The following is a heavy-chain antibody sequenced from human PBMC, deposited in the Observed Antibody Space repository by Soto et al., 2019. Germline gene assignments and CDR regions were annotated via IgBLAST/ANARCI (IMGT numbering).Heavy chain of an antibody. J-gene: IGHJ4*02. V-gene: IGHV6-1*01. CDR2: TYYRSKWFY. CDR3: ARGAFIVSPCRGFDY. D-gene: IGHD3-16*02. Sequence: HSQTLSLTCAISGDSVSSDSVVWNCIRQSPSRGLEWLGRTYYRSKWFYEYAESVRSRIAINPDTSKNQFSLQLNSATPEDTAVYYCARGAFIVSPCRGFDYWGQGTPVTVSS. CDR1: GDSVSSDSVV.